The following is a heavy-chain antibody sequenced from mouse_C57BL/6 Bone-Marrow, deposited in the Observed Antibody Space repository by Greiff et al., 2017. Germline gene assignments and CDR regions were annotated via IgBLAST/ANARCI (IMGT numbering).Heavy chain of an antibody. J-gene: IGHJ2*01. CDR1: GYTFTSYW. Sequence: QVQLQQPGAELVKPGASVKLSCKASGYTFTSYWMQWVKQRPGQGLEWIGEIDPSDSYTNYNQKFKGKATLTVDTSSSTAYMQLSSLTSEDSAVYYGARSGYYWYYLDYWGQGTTLTVSA. CDR3: ARSGYYWYYLDY. D-gene: IGHD2-3*01. V-gene: IGHV1-50*01. CDR2: IDPSDSYT.